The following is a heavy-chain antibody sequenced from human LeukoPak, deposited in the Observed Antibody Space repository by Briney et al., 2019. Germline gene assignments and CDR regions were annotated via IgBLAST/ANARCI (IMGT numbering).Heavy chain of an antibody. Sequence: GGSLRLSCAASGFTFSSYWMHWVRQAPGKGLVWVSRINSDGSSTSYADSVKGRFTISRDNAKNTLYLQMNSLRAEDTAVYYRARGSKDFWSGYYYYMDVWGKGTTVAVSS. CDR2: INSDGSST. CDR3: ARGSKDFWSGYYYYMDV. D-gene: IGHD3-3*01. V-gene: IGHV3-74*01. J-gene: IGHJ6*03. CDR1: GFTFSSYW.